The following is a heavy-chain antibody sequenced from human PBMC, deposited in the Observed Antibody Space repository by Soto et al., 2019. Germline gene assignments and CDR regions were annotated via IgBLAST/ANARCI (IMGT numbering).Heavy chain of an antibody. CDR1: GFSFTTYV. CDR2: ISHDGSYK. V-gene: IGHV3-30*18. J-gene: IGHJ3*02. CDR3: AKGLLAIVGTTLPRDAFNI. D-gene: IGHD1-26*01. Sequence: GGSLRLSCVASGFSFTTYVMHWVRQAPGKGLEWVAVISHDGSYKYYGDAVKGRFTISRDTSKNAVYLEMNSLRPEDTAVYYCAKGLLAIVGTTLPRDAFNIWGQGTMVTVSS.